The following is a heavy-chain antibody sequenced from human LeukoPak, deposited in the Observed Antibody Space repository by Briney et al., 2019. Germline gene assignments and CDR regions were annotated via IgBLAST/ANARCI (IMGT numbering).Heavy chain of an antibody. CDR2: TSGSGGST. CDR1: GFTFSSYG. Sequence: PGGSLRLSCAASGFTFSSYGMSWVRQAPGKGLEWVSATSGSGGSTYYADSVKGRFTISRDNSKNTLYLQMNSLRAEDTAVYYCAKSYKGVVLYFDYWGQGTLVTVSS. V-gene: IGHV3-23*01. J-gene: IGHJ4*02. D-gene: IGHD2-15*01. CDR3: AKSYKGVVLYFDY.